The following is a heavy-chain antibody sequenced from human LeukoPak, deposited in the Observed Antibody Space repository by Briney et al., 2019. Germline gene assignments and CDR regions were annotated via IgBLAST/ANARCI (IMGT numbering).Heavy chain of an antibody. V-gene: IGHV4-38-2*01. Sequence: PSETLSLTCAVSGYSISIGYYWGWIRQPPGKGLEWIGSIYHSGSTYYNPSLKSRVTISVDTSKNQFSLKLSSVTAADTAVYYCASIEAATRCDYWGQGTLVTVSS. D-gene: IGHD2-15*01. CDR1: GYSISIGYY. J-gene: IGHJ4*02. CDR3: ASIEAATRCDY. CDR2: IYHSGST.